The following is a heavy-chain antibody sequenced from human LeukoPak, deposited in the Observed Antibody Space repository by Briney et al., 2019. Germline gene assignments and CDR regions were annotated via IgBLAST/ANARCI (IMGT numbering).Heavy chain of an antibody. D-gene: IGHD3-10*01. CDR3: ARDVAGSGSR. CDR1: GFTFSSYA. J-gene: IGHJ4*02. CDR2: ISHDGSNK. V-gene: IGHV3-30*07. Sequence: PGRSLRLSCAASGFTFSSYAMHWVRQAPGKGLEWVAVISHDGSNKYYADSVKGRFTISRDNSKNTLYLQMNSLRAEDTAVYYCARDVAGSGSRWGQGTLVTVSS.